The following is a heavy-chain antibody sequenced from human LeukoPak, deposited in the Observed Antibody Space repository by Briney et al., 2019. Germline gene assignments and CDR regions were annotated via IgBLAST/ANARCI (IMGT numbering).Heavy chain of an antibody. Sequence: PGGSLRLSCAASGFTFSSYDMHWVRHATGKGLEWVSAIGTAGDTYYPGSVKGRFTISRENAKNSLYLQMNSLRAGDTAVYYCARAGYSSGFFDYWGQGTLVTVSS. J-gene: IGHJ4*02. CDR3: ARAGYSSGFFDY. V-gene: IGHV3-13*01. CDR1: GFTFSSYD. D-gene: IGHD6-19*01. CDR2: IGTAGDT.